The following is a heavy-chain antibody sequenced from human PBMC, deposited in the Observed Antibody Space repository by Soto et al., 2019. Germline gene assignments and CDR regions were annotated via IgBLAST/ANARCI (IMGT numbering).Heavy chain of an antibody. V-gene: IGHV3-7*01. CDR1: GFAFSSYW. J-gene: IGHJ4*02. D-gene: IGHD6-6*01. Sequence: EVQLVESGGGLVQPGGSLRLSCAASGFAFSSYWMSWVRQAPGKGLEWVANIKKDGSEEYYVDSVKGRFTISRDSAKNSLYLKTNSLRAEDTAVYYCATSSDTGYIFDFWGQGTLVTVSS. CDR3: ATSSDTGYIFDF. CDR2: IKKDGSEE.